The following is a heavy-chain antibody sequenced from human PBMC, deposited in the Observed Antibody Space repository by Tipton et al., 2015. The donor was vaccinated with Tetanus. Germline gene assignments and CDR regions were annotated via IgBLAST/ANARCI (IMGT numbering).Heavy chain of an antibody. Sequence: TLSLTCSVSGASIRSYYWNWIRQVPGQGLEWIGYTHHSGNTKYNPSLSGRVATSVDTSKNQFSLKISSLTAADTAVYYCARWGDASGSTNLYAFDIWGQGTMVSVSS. CDR1: GASIRSYY. D-gene: IGHD3-10*01. CDR2: THHSGNT. CDR3: ARWGDASGSTNLYAFDI. J-gene: IGHJ3*02. V-gene: IGHV4-59*01.